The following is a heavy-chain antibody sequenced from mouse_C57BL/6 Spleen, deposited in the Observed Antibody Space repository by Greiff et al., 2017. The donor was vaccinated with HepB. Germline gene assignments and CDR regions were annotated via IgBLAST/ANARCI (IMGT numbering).Heavy chain of an antibody. D-gene: IGHD2-4*01. CDR2: IDPEDGDT. Sequence: VQLQQSGAELVRPGASVKLSCTASGFNIKDYYMHWVKQRPEQGLEWIGRIDPEDGDTEYAPKFQGKATMTADTSSNTAYLQLSSLTSEDTAVYYCTTGDYDEEYYAMDYWGQGTSVTVSS. V-gene: IGHV14-1*01. CDR1: GFNIKDYY. J-gene: IGHJ4*01. CDR3: TTGDYDEEYYAMDY.